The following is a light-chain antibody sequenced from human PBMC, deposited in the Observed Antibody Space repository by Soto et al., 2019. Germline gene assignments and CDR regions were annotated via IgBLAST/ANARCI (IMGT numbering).Light chain of an antibody. J-gene: IGLJ1*01. CDR1: SSDVGGNKY. CDR3: SAFTGTSYV. V-gene: IGLV2-14*03. Sequence: QSVLTQPASVSGAPGQSITIPCTGTSSDVGGNKYVSWYQHYPGKAPKFMICDVSNRPSGVTNRFSGSKSGNTAPLTISGLQAEDEADYYCSAFTGTSYVLGTGTKVTVL. CDR2: DVS.